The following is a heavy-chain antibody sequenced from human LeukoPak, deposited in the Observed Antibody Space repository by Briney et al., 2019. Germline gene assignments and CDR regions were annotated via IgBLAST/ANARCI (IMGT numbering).Heavy chain of an antibody. CDR3: ARDSGLNAFDI. Sequence: SETLSLTCTVSGGSISNSDYYWGWVRQPPGKGLEWTGGIYYSGSTNYNPSLKSRVTISVDTSKNQFSLKLSSVTAADTAVYYCARDSGLNAFDIWGQGTMVTVSS. CDR2: IYYSGST. CDR1: GGSISNSDYY. D-gene: IGHD3-10*01. V-gene: IGHV4-39*07. J-gene: IGHJ3*02.